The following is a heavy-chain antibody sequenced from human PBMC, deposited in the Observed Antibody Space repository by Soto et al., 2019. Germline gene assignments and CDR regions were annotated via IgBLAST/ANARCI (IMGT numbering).Heavy chain of an antibody. CDR1: GYTFTSYD. CDR3: ARGQYCSGGSCYQNWFDP. CDR2: MNPNSGNT. J-gene: IGHJ5*02. Sequence: SVKVSCKASGYTFTSYDINWLRQATGQGLEWMGWMNPNSGNTGYAQKFQGRVILTRNTSISTAYMELSSLRSEDTAVYYCARGQYCSGGSCYQNWFDPWGQGTLVTVSS. D-gene: IGHD2-15*01. V-gene: IGHV1-8*01.